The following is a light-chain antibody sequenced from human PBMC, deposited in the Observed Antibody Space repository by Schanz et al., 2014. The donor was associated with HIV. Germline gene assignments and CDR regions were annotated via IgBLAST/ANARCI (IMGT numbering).Light chain of an antibody. J-gene: IGLJ3*02. V-gene: IGLV6-57*04. CDR2: GND. CDR3: HSCDGGSPGV. Sequence: NFMLTQPHSVSESPGKTVVISCTRSSGSIASDYVQWYQQRPGSAPTVVIVGNDHRPSGVPDRFSGSIDRSSNSATLSISGLKIEDEADYFCHSCDGGSPGVFGGGTKLTVL. CDR1: SGSIASDY.